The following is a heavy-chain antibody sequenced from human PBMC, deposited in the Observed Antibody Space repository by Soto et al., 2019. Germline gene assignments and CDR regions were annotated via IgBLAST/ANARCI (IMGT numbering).Heavy chain of an antibody. V-gene: IGHV1-18*01. CDR3: ARVHCSGGSCYRRGWFDP. J-gene: IGHJ5*02. CDR2: ISAYNGNT. Sequence: ASVKVSCKASGYTFTSYGISWVRQAPGQGLEWMGWISAYNGNTNYAQKLQGRVTMTTDTSTSTAYMELRSLRSDDTAVYYCARVHCSGGSCYRRGWFDPWGQGTLVTVSS. D-gene: IGHD2-15*01. CDR1: GYTFTSYG.